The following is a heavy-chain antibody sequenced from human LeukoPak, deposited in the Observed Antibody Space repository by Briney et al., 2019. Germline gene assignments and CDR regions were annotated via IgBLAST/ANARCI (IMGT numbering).Heavy chain of an antibody. V-gene: IGHV3-30*02. CDR1: GFTFSSYG. D-gene: IGHD3-10*01. Sequence: GGSLRLSCAASGFTFSSYGMHWVRQAPGKGLEWVAFIRYDGSNKYYADSVKGRFTISRDNYKNTPYLQMNSLRAEDTAVYYCARGLGITMVRGRTKGNYYYMDVWGKGTTVTISS. CDR2: IRYDGSNK. J-gene: IGHJ6*03. CDR3: ARGLGITMVRGRTKGNYYYMDV.